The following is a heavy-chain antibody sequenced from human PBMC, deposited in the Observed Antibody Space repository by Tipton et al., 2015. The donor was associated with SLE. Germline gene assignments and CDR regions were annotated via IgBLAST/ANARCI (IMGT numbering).Heavy chain of an antibody. CDR2: IWYDGSNK. CDR3: AKGPPYSSSWYGWFDP. CDR1: GFTFSSYG. Sequence: RSLRLSCAASGFTFSSYGMHWVRQAPGKGLEWVAVIWYDGSNKYYADSVKGRFTISRDNSKNTLYLQMNSLRAEDTAVYFCAKGPPYSSSWYGWFDPWGQGTLVTVSS. V-gene: IGHV3-30*18. D-gene: IGHD6-13*01. J-gene: IGHJ5*02.